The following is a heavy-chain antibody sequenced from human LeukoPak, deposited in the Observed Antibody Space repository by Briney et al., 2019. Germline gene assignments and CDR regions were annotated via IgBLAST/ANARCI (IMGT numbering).Heavy chain of an antibody. CDR1: GGSISSYY. Sequence: PSETLSLTCTVSGGSISSYYWSWIRQPPGKGLEWIGYIYYSGSTNYNPSLKSRVTISVDTSKNQFSLKLSSVTAADTAVYYCARGVWVYGSGSYYGWFDPWGQGTLVTVSS. V-gene: IGHV4-59*01. J-gene: IGHJ5*02. CDR3: ARGVWVYGSGSYYGWFDP. CDR2: IYYSGST. D-gene: IGHD3-10*01.